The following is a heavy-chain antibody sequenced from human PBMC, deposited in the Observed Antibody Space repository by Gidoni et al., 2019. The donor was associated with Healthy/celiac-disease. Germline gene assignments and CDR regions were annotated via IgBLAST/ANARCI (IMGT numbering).Heavy chain of an antibody. J-gene: IGHJ4*02. Sequence: IIPIFGTANYAQKFQGRVTITADESTSTAYMELSSLRSEDTAVYYCARETYYYDSSGYTKRGYFDYWGQGTLVTVSS. D-gene: IGHD3-22*01. CDR2: IIPIFGTA. CDR3: ARETYYYDSSGYTKRGYFDY. V-gene: IGHV1-69*01.